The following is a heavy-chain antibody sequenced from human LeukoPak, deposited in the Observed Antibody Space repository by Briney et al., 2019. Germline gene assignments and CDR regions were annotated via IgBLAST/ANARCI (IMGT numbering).Heavy chain of an antibody. CDR2: IYTSGST. Sequence: SETLSLTCTVSGGSISSGSYYWSWIRQPAGKGLEWIGRIYTSGSTNYNPSLKSRVTISVDTSKNQFSLKLSSVTAADTAVYHCARTWIVVVMGAFDIWGQGTMVTVSS. J-gene: IGHJ3*02. V-gene: IGHV4-61*02. CDR1: GGSISSGSYY. D-gene: IGHD3-22*01. CDR3: ARTWIVVVMGAFDI.